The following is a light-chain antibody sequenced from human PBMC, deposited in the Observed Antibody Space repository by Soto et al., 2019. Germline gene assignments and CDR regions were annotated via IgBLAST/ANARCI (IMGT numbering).Light chain of an antibody. CDR2: GAS. V-gene: IGKV3-15*01. J-gene: IGKJ2*01. CDR3: QQYNNWPLYT. Sequence: EIVMTQSPATLSVSPGERATLSCRASQSVSSNLAWYQQKPGQAPRLLIYGASTRATGIPARFSVSGSGTEFTLTISSLQSEDFAVYYCQQYNNWPLYTFGQGTTLEIK. CDR1: QSVSSN.